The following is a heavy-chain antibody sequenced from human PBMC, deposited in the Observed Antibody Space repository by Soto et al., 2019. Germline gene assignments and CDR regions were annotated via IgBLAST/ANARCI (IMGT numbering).Heavy chain of an antibody. Sequence: GASVKVSCKASGYTFTSYAMHWVRQAPGQRLEWMGWINAGNGNTKYSQKFQGRVTITRDTSASTAYMELSSLRSEDTAVYYCAGDRDRIAVAGCFDYWGQGTLVTVSS. CDR2: INAGNGNT. CDR1: GYTFTSYA. J-gene: IGHJ4*02. D-gene: IGHD6-19*01. CDR3: AGDRDRIAVAGCFDY. V-gene: IGHV1-3*01.